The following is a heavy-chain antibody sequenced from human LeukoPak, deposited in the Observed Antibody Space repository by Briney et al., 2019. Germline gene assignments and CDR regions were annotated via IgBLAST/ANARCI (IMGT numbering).Heavy chain of an antibody. CDR3: AIPRDGYNFLGLR. Sequence: GGSLRLSCAASGFTFSNYSMNWVRQAPGKGLEWVSSISSSSSYIYYADPVKGRFTISRDNAKNSLYLQMNSLRAEDTAVYYCAIPRDGYNFLGLRWGQGTLVTVSS. V-gene: IGHV3-21*01. J-gene: IGHJ4*02. D-gene: IGHD5-24*01. CDR1: GFTFSNYS. CDR2: ISSSSSYI.